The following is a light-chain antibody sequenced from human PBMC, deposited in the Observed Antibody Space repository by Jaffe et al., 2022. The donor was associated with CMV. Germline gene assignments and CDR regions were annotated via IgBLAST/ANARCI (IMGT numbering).Light chain of an antibody. V-gene: IGKV4-1*01. Sequence: DIVMTQSPDSLAVSLGERATINCKSSQSVLYSSNNKNYLAWYQRKPGQPPKLLIYWASTRESGVPDRFSGSGSGTDFTLTISSLQAEDVAVYYCQQYFIAPPWTFGQGTKVEIK. CDR3: QQYFIAPPWT. CDR1: QSVLYSSNNKNY. J-gene: IGKJ1*01. CDR2: WAS.